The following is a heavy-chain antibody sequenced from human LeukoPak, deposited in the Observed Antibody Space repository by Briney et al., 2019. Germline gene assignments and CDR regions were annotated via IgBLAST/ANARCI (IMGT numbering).Heavy chain of an antibody. CDR3: AKNGPDYIWGNYLDY. Sequence: GGSLRLSCAAPGFTFSTYGMHWVRQAPGKGLEWVAFIRYDGNNKYYADSVKGRFTISRDNSKNMLYLEMKSLRPEDTAVYYCAKNGPDYIWGNYLDYWGQGTLVTVPS. D-gene: IGHD3-16*01. J-gene: IGHJ4*02. V-gene: IGHV3-30*02. CDR2: IRYDGNNK. CDR1: GFTFSTYG.